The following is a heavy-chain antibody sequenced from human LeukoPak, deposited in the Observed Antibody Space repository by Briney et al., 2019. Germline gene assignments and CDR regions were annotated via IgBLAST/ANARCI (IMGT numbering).Heavy chain of an antibody. CDR3: ARRVYSGSYNWYFDL. CDR2: ISYSGST. Sequence: SETLSLTCTVLGGSISTGTYYWGWIRQPPGKGLEWIGSISYSGSTYNNPSLKSRVTISVDTSKNQFSLKLSSVTAPDTAVYYCARRVYSGSYNWYFDLWGRGTLVTVSS. V-gene: IGHV4-39*01. CDR1: GGSISTGTYY. D-gene: IGHD1-26*01. J-gene: IGHJ2*01.